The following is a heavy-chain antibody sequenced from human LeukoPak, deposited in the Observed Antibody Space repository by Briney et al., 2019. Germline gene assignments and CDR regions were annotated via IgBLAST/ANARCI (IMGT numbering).Heavy chain of an antibody. CDR3: ARKNMVRGVILDY. CDR1: GFTFSSYG. V-gene: IGHV4-34*01. Sequence: GSLRLSCAASGFTFSSYGMHWVRQAPGKGLEWIGEINHSGSTNYNPSLKSRVTISVDTSKNQFSLKLSSVTAADTAVYYCARKNMVRGVILDYWGQGTLVTVSS. J-gene: IGHJ4*02. CDR2: INHSGST. D-gene: IGHD3-10*01.